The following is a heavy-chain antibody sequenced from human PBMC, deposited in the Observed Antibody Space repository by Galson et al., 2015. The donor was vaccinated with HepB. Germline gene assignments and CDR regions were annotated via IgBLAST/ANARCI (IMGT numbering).Heavy chain of an antibody. V-gene: IGHV1-69*13. J-gene: IGHJ6*03. CDR1: GGTFSSYV. D-gene: IGHD2-21*01. CDR2: IIPVFDTA. Sequence: SVKVSCKASGGTFSSYVISWVRQAPGQGLEWMGGIIPVFDTANYAQKFQGRVTITADESTSTVYMELSSLRSEDTAVYFCARGLPCGGDCSTPGRGFYYFYYYMDVWGKGTTVTVSS. CDR3: ARGLPCGGDCSTPGRGFYYFYYYMDV.